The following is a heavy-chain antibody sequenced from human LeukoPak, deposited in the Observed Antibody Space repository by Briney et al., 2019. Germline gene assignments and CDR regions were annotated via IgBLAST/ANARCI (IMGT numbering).Heavy chain of an antibody. CDR1: GFTFRSYE. CDR3: ARDPGVNWGSRAFDI. V-gene: IGHV3-48*03. D-gene: IGHD7-27*01. J-gene: IGHJ3*02. CDR2: ISSSGSTI. Sequence: GGSLRLSCAASGFTFRSYEMNWVRQAPGKGLERVSYISSSGSTIYYADSVQGRFTISRDNAKNSLYLQMNSLRAEDTAVYYCARDPGVNWGSRAFDIWGQGTMVTVSS.